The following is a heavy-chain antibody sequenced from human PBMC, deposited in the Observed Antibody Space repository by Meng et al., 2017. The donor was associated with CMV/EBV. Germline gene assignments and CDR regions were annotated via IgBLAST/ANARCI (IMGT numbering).Heavy chain of an antibody. CDR3: ARGRDYDSSGYYGY. J-gene: IGHJ4*02. Sequence: GESLKISCAASGFTFSDHYMDWVRQAPGKGLEWVAVISYDGSNKYYADSVKGRFTISRDNSKNTLYLQMNSLRAEDTAVYYCARGRDYDSSGYYGYWGQGTLVTVSS. V-gene: IGHV3-30*03. D-gene: IGHD3-22*01. CDR1: GFTFSDHY. CDR2: ISYDGSNK.